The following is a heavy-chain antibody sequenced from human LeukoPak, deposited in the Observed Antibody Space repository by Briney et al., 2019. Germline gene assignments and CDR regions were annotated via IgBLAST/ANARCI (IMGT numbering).Heavy chain of an antibody. J-gene: IGHJ3*01. Sequence: GGSLRLSCAASGFTFSSYAMHWVRQAPGKGLEWVAVISYDGSNKYYADSVKGRFTISRDNSRNTLYLQMNSLRAEDTAMYYCARDRGRATNAFDVWGQGTTVTVSS. CDR1: GFTFSSYA. CDR2: ISYDGSNK. CDR3: ARDRGRATNAFDV. D-gene: IGHD5-12*01. V-gene: IGHV3-30-3*01.